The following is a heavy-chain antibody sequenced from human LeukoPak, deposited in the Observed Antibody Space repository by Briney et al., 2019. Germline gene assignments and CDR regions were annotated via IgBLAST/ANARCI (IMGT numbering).Heavy chain of an antibody. CDR3: ARDVGLWQLGQVAFDI. D-gene: IGHD6-6*01. V-gene: IGHV1-69*05. CDR1: GGTFSSYA. J-gene: IGHJ3*02. CDR2: IIPIFGTA. Sequence: SVKVSCKASGGTFSSYAISWVRQAPGQGLEWMGGIIPIFGTANYARKFQGRVTITTDESTSTAYMELSSLRSEVTAVYYCARDVGLWQLGQVAFDIWGQGTMVTVSS.